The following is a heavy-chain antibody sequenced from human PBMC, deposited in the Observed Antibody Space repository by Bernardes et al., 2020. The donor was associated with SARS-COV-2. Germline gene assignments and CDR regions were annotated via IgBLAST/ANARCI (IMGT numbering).Heavy chain of an antibody. Sequence: ASVKVSCKASGYTFTSYAMNWVRQAPGQGLEWMGCINTNTGNPTYAQGFTGRFVFSFDTSVSTAYLQISSLKAEDTAVYYCARVKWELYYYGMDAWGQGTTVTVSS. CDR1: GYTFTSYA. D-gene: IGHD1-26*01. CDR2: INTNTGNP. J-gene: IGHJ6*02. V-gene: IGHV7-4-1*02. CDR3: ARVKWELYYYGMDA.